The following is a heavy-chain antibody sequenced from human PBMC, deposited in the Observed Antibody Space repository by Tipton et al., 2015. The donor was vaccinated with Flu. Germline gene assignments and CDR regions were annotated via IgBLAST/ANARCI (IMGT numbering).Heavy chain of an antibody. Sequence: TLSLTCTVSGGSISTYYWSWVRQPPGKGLEWIGYIYYTGTTNYNPSLKSRVAISVDTSKNQFYLKLSSLTASDTAVYYCARHIYAQLGPPYFDFWGQGTLVTVSP. V-gene: IGHV4-59*08. CDR1: GGSISTYY. J-gene: IGHJ4*02. CDR3: ARHIYAQLGPPYFDF. D-gene: IGHD1-1*01. CDR2: IYYTGTT.